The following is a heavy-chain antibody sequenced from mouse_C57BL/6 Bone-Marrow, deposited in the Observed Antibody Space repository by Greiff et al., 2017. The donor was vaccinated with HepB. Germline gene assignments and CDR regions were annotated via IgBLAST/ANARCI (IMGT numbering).Heavy chain of an antibody. D-gene: IGHD2-2*01. J-gene: IGHJ2*03. CDR1: GFTFSSYA. CDR2: ISDGGSYT. CDR3: ARIYYGDDGCDY. V-gene: IGHV5-4*03. Sequence: EVKLVESGGGLVKPGGSLKLSCAASGFTFSSYAMSWVRQTPEKRLEWVATISDGGSYTYYPDNVKGRFTISRDNAKHNLYLQMSQLKSEDTAMYWCARIYYGDDGCDYWGQGTSLAVSS.